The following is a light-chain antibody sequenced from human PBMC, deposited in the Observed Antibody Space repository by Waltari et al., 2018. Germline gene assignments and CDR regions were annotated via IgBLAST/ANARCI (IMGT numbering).Light chain of an antibody. CDR1: SRDVGPYNV. CDR2: DVS. CDR3: WSYAGTYTFGV. V-gene: IGLV2-11*01. Sequence: QSALTQTPSVSGSPGQPVTISCTGTSRDVGPYNVVSWFQQHPGKAPNFMIYDVSKRRSGVPDRFSGSKSGNTASLTISGLQAEDDADYFCWSYAGTYTFGVFGGGTKVTVL. J-gene: IGLJ2*01.